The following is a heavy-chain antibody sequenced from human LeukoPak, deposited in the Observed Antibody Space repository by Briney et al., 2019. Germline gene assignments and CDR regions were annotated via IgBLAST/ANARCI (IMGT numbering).Heavy chain of an antibody. J-gene: IGHJ4*02. D-gene: IGHD3-9*01. CDR2: ISSNGGST. CDR3: ARGGYDILTGYKN. CDR1: GFIFSSYA. V-gene: IGHV3-64*01. Sequence: GGSLRLSCAASGFIFSSYAMHWVRQAPGKGLEYVSAISSNGGSTYYANSVKGRLTISRDNSKNTLYLQMGSLRAEDMAVYYCARGGYDILTGYKNWGQGTLVTVSS.